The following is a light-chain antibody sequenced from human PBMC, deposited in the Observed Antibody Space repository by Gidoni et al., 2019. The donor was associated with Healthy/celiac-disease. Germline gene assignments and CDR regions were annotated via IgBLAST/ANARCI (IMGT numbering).Light chain of an antibody. J-gene: IGKJ2*01. CDR3: QYRDT. CDR2: GAS. V-gene: IGKV3-15*01. Sequence: EIVLTQSPATLSVSPGERATLSCRASQSVSSNLAWYQQKPGQAPRLLIYGASTRATGIPARFSGSGSGTEFTLTISSLQSEDVAVYYCQYRDTFGQGTKLEIK. CDR1: QSVSSN.